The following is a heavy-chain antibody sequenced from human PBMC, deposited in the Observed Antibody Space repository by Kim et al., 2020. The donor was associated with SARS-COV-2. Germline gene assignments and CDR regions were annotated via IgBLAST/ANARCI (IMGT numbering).Heavy chain of an antibody. CDR1: GYSFTDFH. J-gene: IGHJ4*02. D-gene: IGHD7-27*01. CDR3: ARGNWEFDY. Sequence: ASVKVSCKASGYSFTDFHIYWVRQAPGRGLEWMGWINPKSGDTNHAQKFQGGVTMTRDTSISTAYLELRSLRSDDTAMYYCARGNWEFDYWGQGTLVTVSS. CDR2: INPKSGDT. V-gene: IGHV1-2*02.